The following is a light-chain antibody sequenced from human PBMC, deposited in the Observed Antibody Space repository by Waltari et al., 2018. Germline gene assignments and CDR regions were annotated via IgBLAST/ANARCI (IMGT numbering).Light chain of an antibody. CDR3: SSYAGNNIL. CDR2: EVS. CDR1: RSAVGGYIF. Sequence: QSALTQPPSASGSPGQSVTISCTGTRSAVGGYIFVSWYQQHPVKAPKLMLYEVSKRPSGVPYRFSGSKSGYTASRTVSGLQAEDEADYYCSSYAGNNILFGGGTKLTVL. V-gene: IGLV2-8*01. J-gene: IGLJ2*01.